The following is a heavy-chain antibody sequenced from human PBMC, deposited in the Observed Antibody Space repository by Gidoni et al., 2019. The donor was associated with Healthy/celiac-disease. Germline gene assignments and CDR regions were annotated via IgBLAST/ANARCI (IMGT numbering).Heavy chain of an antibody. CDR3: ARTAGGDYRY. V-gene: IGHV4-38-2*01. Sequence: QVQLQESGPGLVKPSETLSLTCAVSGYSISSGYYWGWIRQPPGKGLEWIGSIYHSGSTYYNPSLKSRVTISVDTSKNQFSLKLSSVTAADTAVYYCARTAGGDYRYWGQGTLVTVSS. J-gene: IGHJ4*02. D-gene: IGHD4-17*01. CDR1: GYSISSGYY. CDR2: IYHSGST.